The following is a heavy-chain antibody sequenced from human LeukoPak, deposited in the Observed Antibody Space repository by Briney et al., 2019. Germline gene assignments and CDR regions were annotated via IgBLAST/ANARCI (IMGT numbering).Heavy chain of an antibody. D-gene: IGHD3-9*01. V-gene: IGHV1-8*02. CDR3: ARGVDERIRYFDWLPQYNWFDP. CDR2: MNPNSGKT. Sequence: ASVKVSCKASGYTFTSYDINWVRQATGQGLEGMGWMNPNSGKTGYAQKFQGRVTMTRNPSISTGYMELSSLRSVDTAVYYCARGVDERIRYFDWLPQYNWFDPWGQGTLVTVSS. CDR1: GYTFTSYD. J-gene: IGHJ5*02.